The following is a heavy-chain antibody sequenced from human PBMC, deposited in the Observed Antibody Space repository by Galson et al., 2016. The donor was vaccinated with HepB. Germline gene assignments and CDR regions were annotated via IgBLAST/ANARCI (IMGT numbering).Heavy chain of an antibody. CDR1: GFSISTSGMA. Sequence: PALVKPTQTLTLTCDVSGFSISTSGMAVAWIRQPPGEALEWFALIYWDDDKRYRPSLKNRITMTRDTSKNQVVLTMTDMDPTDTATYYCAHYRSGWFSVGPDAFDVWCRGTRVTVSS. D-gene: IGHD6-25*01. J-gene: IGHJ3*01. CDR3: AHYRSGWFSVGPDAFDV. V-gene: IGHV2-5*02. CDR2: IYWDDDK.